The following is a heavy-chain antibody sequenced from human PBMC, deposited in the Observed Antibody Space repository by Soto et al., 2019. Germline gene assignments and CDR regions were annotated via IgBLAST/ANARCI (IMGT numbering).Heavy chain of an antibody. J-gene: IGHJ6*02. Sequence: GASVKVSCKASGYTFTSYGISWVRQAPGQGLEWMGWISAYNGNTNYAQKLQGRVTMTTDTSTSTAYMELRILRSDDTAVYYCARVGHVVPAAMLDYYYYGMDVWGQGTTVTVSS. D-gene: IGHD2-2*01. CDR3: ARVGHVVPAAMLDYYYYGMDV. CDR2: ISAYNGNT. V-gene: IGHV1-18*01. CDR1: GYTFTSYG.